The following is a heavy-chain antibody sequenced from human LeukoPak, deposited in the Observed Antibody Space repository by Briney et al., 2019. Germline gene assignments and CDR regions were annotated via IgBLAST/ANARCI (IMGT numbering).Heavy chain of an antibody. D-gene: IGHD6-13*01. V-gene: IGHV6-1*01. CDR2: TYYRSKWYH. J-gene: IGHJ6*03. CDR1: GDNVSSNSAA. CDR3: ARDPGSSWYANYYYYYYMDV. Sequence: SQTLSLTCAISGDNVSSNSAAWNWIRQSPSRGLEWLGRTYYRSKWYHDYAISVKSRITVNPDTSKNQFSLQLNSVTPEDTAVYYCARDPGSSWYANYYYYYYMDVWGKGTTVTISS.